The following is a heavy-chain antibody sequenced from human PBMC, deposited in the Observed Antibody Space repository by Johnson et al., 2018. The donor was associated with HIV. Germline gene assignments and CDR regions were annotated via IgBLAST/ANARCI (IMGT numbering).Heavy chain of an antibody. D-gene: IGHD3-22*01. J-gene: IGHJ3*02. CDR2: IKSKTDGGTT. Sequence: EVQLVESGGGVVQPGGSLRLSCAASGFTVSNKYMSWVRQAPGKGPEWVGRIKSKTDGGTTDYAAPVKGRFTISRDDSKNTLYLQMNSLKTEDTAVYYGTTDTTYYYDSSALPDAFDIWGQGTMVTVSS. CDR1: GFTVSNKY. V-gene: IGHV3-15*01. CDR3: TTDTTYYYDSSALPDAFDI.